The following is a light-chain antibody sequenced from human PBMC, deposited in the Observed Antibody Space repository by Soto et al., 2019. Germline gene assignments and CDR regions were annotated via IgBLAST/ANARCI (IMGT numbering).Light chain of an antibody. CDR2: DVS. CDR1: SSDVGGYNY. V-gene: IGLV2-14*01. CDR3: RSYTSSSAVV. J-gene: IGLJ2*01. Sequence: QSALTQPASASGSPGQWITISCSGTSSDVGGYNYVSWYQQHPGNAPKLMIYDVSNRPAGVSNRFSGYKSGNTASLTICGLQAEDEADYYCRSYTSSSAVVFGGGTKLTVL.